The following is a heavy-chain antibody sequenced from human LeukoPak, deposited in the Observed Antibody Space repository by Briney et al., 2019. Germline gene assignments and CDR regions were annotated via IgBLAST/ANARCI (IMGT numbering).Heavy chain of an antibody. Sequence: GGSLKLSCAASGFTFSGSAMHWVRQASGKGLERVGRIRSKAYSYATAYAASVKGRFTISRDDSKNTAYLQMNSLKTEDTAVYYCTRPYSSSSVDYYYYMDVWGKGTTVTVSS. CDR3: TRPYSSSSVDYYYYMDV. D-gene: IGHD6-6*01. CDR2: IRSKAYSYAT. V-gene: IGHV3-73*01. J-gene: IGHJ6*03. CDR1: GFTFSGSA.